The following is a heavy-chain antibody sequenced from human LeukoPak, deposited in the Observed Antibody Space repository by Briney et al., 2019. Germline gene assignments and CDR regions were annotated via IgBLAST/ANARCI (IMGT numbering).Heavy chain of an antibody. CDR3: TRQLAGGEWGYSYYMDV. CDR2: IRTKPNNYAT. Sequence: LSGGSLRLSCAASGFGFSGSAMHRVRQSSGKGLEWVGRIRTKPNNYATVYAASMKGRFTISRDDSKNMAYLQVSSLETEDTAVYYCTRQLAGGEWGYSYYMDVWGKGTTVTVSS. CDR1: GFGFSGSA. D-gene: IGHD5-18*01. J-gene: IGHJ6*03. V-gene: IGHV3-73*01.